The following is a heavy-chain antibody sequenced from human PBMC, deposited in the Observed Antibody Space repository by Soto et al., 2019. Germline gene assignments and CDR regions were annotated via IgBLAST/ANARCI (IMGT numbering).Heavy chain of an antibody. J-gene: IGHJ4*02. CDR1: GFTFTSHW. D-gene: IGHD3-22*01. CDR2: ISSSSSTI. Sequence: GGSLRLSCAASGFTFTSHWMHWVRQAPGKGLEWVSYISSSSSTIYYADSVKGRFTISRDNAKNSLYLQMNSLRAEDTAVYYCARLSVEAVTDYWGQGTLVTVSS. CDR3: ARLSVEAVTDY. V-gene: IGHV3-48*01.